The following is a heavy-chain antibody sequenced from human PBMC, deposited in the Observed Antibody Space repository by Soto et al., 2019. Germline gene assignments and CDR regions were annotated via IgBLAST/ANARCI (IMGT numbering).Heavy chain of an antibody. CDR1: GDSVSNGDYS. CDR3: ARDPYQDYGDPYYYALDA. Sequence: TLSLTCSVSGDSVSNGDYSWSWIRQPPGKGLEWIGYIYYIGGPYYNPSLQSRVTISMDTSKNQVSLNLTSVTAADTAVYFCARDPYQDYGDPYYYALDAWGPGLTVTVSS. V-gene: IGHV4-30-4*01. J-gene: IGHJ6*02. CDR2: IYYIGGP. D-gene: IGHD4-17*01.